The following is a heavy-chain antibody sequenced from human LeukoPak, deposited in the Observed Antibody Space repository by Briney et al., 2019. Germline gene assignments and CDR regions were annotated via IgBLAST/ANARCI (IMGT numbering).Heavy chain of an antibody. J-gene: IGHJ4*02. CDR2: ILSDGSDK. V-gene: IGHV3-30*18. CDR3: AKGDSGFYFYFDH. D-gene: IGHD3-22*01. Sequence: GGSLRLSCTASGFTISNYGMHWVRQAPGKGLEWVAAILSDGSDKYYADSVKGRFTISRDNSKNTLYLQMNSLRAEDTAVYYCAKGDSGFYFYFDHWGQGTLVTVSS. CDR1: GFTISNYG.